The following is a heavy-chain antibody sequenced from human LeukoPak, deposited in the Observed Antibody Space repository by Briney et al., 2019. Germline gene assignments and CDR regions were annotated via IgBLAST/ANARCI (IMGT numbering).Heavy chain of an antibody. CDR3: TKEGYYDSSDYFHFDY. CDR2: ISSSGTYI. CDR1: GFTFSIYS. Sequence: GGSLRLSCAASGFTFSIYSMNLVRQAPGKGLEWVSSISSSGTYIYYADSVKGRFTISRDNAKNSLYLQMSSLTAEDTAVYYCTKEGYYDSSDYFHFDYWGQGTLVTVSS. D-gene: IGHD3-22*01. J-gene: IGHJ4*02. V-gene: IGHV3-21*01.